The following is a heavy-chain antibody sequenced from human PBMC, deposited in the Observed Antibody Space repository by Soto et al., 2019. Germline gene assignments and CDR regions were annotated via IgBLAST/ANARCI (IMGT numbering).Heavy chain of an antibody. CDR2: IAGSGAPT. V-gene: IGHV3-23*01. CDR1: GFTFSNNA. CDR3: ASKLTFGGSSDY. D-gene: IGHD2-15*01. J-gene: IGHJ4*02. Sequence: EVQLLESGGGFVQPGGSLRLSCASSGFTFSNNAMNWVRQAPGKGLEWVSTIAGSGAPTYYADSVRGRFTISRDNSKNTLYLQMNSLRDEDTAVYFCASKLTFGGSSDYWGQGTLVTVSS.